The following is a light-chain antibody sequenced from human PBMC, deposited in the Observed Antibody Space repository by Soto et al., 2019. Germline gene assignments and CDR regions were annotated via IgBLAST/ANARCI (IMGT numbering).Light chain of an antibody. J-gene: IGKJ1*01. Sequence: EIVMTQSPGTLSVSPGERPTLSCRATQSVSSNLAWYHQKPGQAPRLLIYGASTRATGIPARFSGSGSGTEFTLTIRGLQSEDFAVYYCKTYNNWPQTFGQGTXVDIK. CDR2: GAS. CDR3: KTYNNWPQT. V-gene: IGKV3-15*01. CDR1: QSVSSN.